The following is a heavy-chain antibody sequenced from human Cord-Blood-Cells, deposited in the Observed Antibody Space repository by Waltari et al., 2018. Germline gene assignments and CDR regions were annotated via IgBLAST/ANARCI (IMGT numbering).Heavy chain of an antibody. CDR3: ARAPITYCSSTSCYAFDI. Sequence: QVQLQQWGAGLLKPSETLSLTCAVYGGSFSGFYWRWLRQPPGKGLEWIGEINHSGSTNYNPSLKSRVTISVDTSKNQFSLKLSSVTAADTAVYYCARAPITYCSSTSCYAFDIWGQGTMVTVSS. CDR2: INHSGST. V-gene: IGHV4-34*01. J-gene: IGHJ3*02. D-gene: IGHD2-2*01. CDR1: GGSFSGFY.